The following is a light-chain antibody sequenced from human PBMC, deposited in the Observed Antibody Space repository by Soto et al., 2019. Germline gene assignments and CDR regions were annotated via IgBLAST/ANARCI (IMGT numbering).Light chain of an antibody. Sequence: QSALTQPASVSGSPGQAITISCTGTSSDVGSYNLVSWYQQHPGKAPKLMIYEVSKRPSGVSNCFSGSQSGNTASLTISGVQTEYEADYYCFSVVGNSTWVFGGGTELTVL. CDR3: FSVVGNSTWV. J-gene: IGLJ3*02. V-gene: IGLV2-23*02. CDR2: EVS. CDR1: SSDVGSYNL.